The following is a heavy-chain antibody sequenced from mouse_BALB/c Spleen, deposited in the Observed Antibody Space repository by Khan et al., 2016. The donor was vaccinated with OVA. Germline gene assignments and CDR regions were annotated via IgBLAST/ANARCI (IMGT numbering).Heavy chain of an antibody. V-gene: IGHV1-7*01. CDR1: GYTFTNYW. J-gene: IGHJ4*01. D-gene: IGHD3-2*02. CDR2: INPSTIYT. Sequence: QVQLQQSGAELAKPGASVKMSCKASGYTFTNYWMHWVKQRPGQGLEWIGYINPSTIYTEYNQKFKDKATLTEDKSSSTAYMQLRSLTSEDSAVYYWARRLPPYYYAMDYWGQGTSVTVSS. CDR3: ARRLPPYYYAMDY.